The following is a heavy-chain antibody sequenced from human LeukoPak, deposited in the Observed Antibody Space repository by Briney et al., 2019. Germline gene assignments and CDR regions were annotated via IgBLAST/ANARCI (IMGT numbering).Heavy chain of an antibody. Sequence: PSETLSLTCTVSGDSISSFYWSWIRQAAGKGLEWIGRIYSGASTNYNPSLKSRVTMSVDTSKNQFSLKLSSVTAADTAVYYCAREITFGGVIVTWGQGTLVTVSS. CDR1: GDSISSFY. D-gene: IGHD3-16*02. CDR2: IYSGAST. V-gene: IGHV4-4*07. CDR3: AREITFGGVIVT. J-gene: IGHJ5*02.